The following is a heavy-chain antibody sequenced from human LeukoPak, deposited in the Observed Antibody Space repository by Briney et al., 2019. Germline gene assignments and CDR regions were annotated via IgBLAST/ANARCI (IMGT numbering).Heavy chain of an antibody. J-gene: IGHJ4*02. CDR3: GAEAAAGTQDY. CDR1: GGSFSGYY. D-gene: IGHD6-13*01. V-gene: IGHV4-34*01. Sequence: SETLSLTCAVYGGSFSGYYWSWIRQPPGKGLEWIGEINHSGSTNYNPSLKSRVTISVDTSKNQFSLKLSSVTAADTAVYYWGAEAAAGTQDYWGQGTLVTVS. CDR2: INHSGST.